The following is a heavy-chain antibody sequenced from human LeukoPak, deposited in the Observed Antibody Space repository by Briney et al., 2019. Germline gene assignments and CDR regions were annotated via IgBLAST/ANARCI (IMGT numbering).Heavy chain of an antibody. V-gene: IGHV4-31*03. D-gene: IGHD2-2*01. Sequence: PSQTLPLTCTVSGGSISSGGYYWSWIRQHPGKGLEWIGYIYYSGSTYYNPSLKSRVTISVDTSKNQFSLKLSSVTAADTAVYYCARGDQIPAASYFPWFDPWGQGTLVTVSS. J-gene: IGHJ5*02. CDR3: ARGDQIPAASYFPWFDP. CDR1: GGSISSGGYY. CDR2: IYYSGST.